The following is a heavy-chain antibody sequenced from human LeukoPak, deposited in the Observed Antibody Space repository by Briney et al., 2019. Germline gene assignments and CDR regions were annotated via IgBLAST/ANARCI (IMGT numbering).Heavy chain of an antibody. D-gene: IGHD6-19*01. CDR2: VSTDGDT. Sequence: GGSLRLSCAASGFTFGDYGMSWVRQAPGKGLEWVSSVSTDGDTYYTDSVKGRFTISRDVSRNTLFLQMISLRAEDTALYYCARSRSGSVAGTSDYWGQGTLVIVSS. CDR3: ARSRSGSVAGTSDY. V-gene: IGHV3-23*01. CDR1: GFTFGDYG. J-gene: IGHJ4*02.